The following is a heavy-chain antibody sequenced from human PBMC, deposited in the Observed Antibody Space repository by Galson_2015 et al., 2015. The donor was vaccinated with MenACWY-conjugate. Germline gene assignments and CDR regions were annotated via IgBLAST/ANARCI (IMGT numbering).Heavy chain of an antibody. CDR1: GGTFSSYA. CDR2: IIPILGIA. Sequence: SVKVSCKASGGTFSSYAISWVRQAPGQGLEWMGRIIPILGIANYAQKFQGRVTITADKSTSTAYMELSSLRSEDTAVYYCAREHMNWGYQLLTDSWFDPWGQGTLVTVSS. V-gene: IGHV1-69*04. D-gene: IGHD2-2*01. CDR3: AREHMNWGYQLLTDSWFDP. J-gene: IGHJ5*02.